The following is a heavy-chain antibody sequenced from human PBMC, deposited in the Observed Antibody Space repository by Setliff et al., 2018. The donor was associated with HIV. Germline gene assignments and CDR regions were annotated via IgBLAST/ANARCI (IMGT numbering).Heavy chain of an antibody. J-gene: IGHJ3*02. CDR3: ARVVATTRDAFDI. Sequence: SETLSLTCAVYGGSFSGYYWSWIRQPPGKGLEWIGEINHSGSTNYNPSLKSRVTISVDTSKNQFSLKLSSVTAADTAVYYCARVVATTRDAFDIWGQGTMGTVSS. CDR1: GGSFSGYY. CDR2: INHSGST. D-gene: IGHD5-12*01. V-gene: IGHV4-34*01.